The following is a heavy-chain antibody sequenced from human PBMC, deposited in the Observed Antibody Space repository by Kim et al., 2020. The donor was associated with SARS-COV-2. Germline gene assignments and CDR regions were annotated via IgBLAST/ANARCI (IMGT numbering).Heavy chain of an antibody. CDR1: GYTLTELS. J-gene: IGHJ5*02. CDR2: FDPEDGET. D-gene: IGHD2-15*01. Sequence: ASVKVSCKVSGYTLTELSMHWVRQAPGKGLEWMGGFDPEDGETIYAQKFQGRVTMTEDTSTDTAYMELSSLRSEDTAVYYCATLLPYCSGGSCYVIWSNWFDPWGQGTLVTVSS. V-gene: IGHV1-24*01. CDR3: ATLLPYCSGGSCYVIWSNWFDP.